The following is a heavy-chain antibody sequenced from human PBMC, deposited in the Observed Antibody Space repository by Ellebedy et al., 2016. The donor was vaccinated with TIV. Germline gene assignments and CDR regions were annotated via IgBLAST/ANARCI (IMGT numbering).Heavy chain of an antibody. D-gene: IGHD1-14*01. Sequence: GESLKISCAASGFTFSDHAMTWVRQAPGKGLEWVSAISGSGGSTYLADSVKGRFTISRDNAKNSLYLQMNSLRTEDTAVYYCAREGATDYSFDYWGQGTLVTVSS. CDR2: ISGSGGST. J-gene: IGHJ4*02. CDR1: GFTFSDHA. CDR3: AREGATDYSFDY. V-gene: IGHV3-23*01.